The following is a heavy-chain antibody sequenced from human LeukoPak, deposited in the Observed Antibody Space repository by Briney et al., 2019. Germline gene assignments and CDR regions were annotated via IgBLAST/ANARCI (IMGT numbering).Heavy chain of an antibody. CDR1: GYTFTSYD. Sequence: GASVKVSCKASGYTFTSYDINWVRQATGQGLEWMGWMNPNSGNTGYAQKFQGRVTMTRNTSISTAYMELSSLRSEDTAVYYCARAEVRSRKLRNWFDPWGQGTLVTVSS. J-gene: IGHJ5*02. D-gene: IGHD6-13*01. V-gene: IGHV1-8*01. CDR3: ARAEVRSRKLRNWFDP. CDR2: MNPNSGNT.